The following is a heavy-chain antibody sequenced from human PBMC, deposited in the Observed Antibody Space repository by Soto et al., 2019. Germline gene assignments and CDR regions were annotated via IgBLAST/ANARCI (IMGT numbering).Heavy chain of an antibody. CDR3: ARPLWRDDYNGGYFDL. CDR2: ISYDGSNK. V-gene: IGHV3-30-3*01. CDR1: GFTFSSYA. Sequence: QVQLVESGGGVVQPGRSLRLSCAASGFTFSSYAMHWVRQAPGKGLEWVAVISYDGSNKYYADSVKGRFTISRDNSKKTLFLQMNSLRAEDTAVYYCARPLWRDDYNGGYFDLWGRGPLVTVSS. D-gene: IGHD4-4*01. J-gene: IGHJ2*01.